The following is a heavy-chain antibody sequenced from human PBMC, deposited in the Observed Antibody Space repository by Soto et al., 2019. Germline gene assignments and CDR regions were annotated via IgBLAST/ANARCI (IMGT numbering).Heavy chain of an antibody. J-gene: IGHJ3*02. D-gene: IGHD1-1*01. Sequence: SETLSLTCAVHGGFVSSGSYYWSWIRQPPGKGLEWIGEMSHSGGTHFNPSLKSRVTISVDTSKNQFSLKMSSVTAADTALYYCARVERGTVTTVVDAFDIWGPGTMVTVSS. CDR1: GGFVSSGSYY. CDR3: ARVERGTVTTVVDAFDI. V-gene: IGHV4-61*01. CDR2: MSHSGGT.